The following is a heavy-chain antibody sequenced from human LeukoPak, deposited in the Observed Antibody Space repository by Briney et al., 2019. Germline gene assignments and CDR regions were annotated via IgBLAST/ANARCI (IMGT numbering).Heavy chain of an antibody. CDR2: INEDGSEK. CDR1: RFIFRNDW. CDR3: LSGSGH. J-gene: IGHJ4*02. V-gene: IGHV3-7*01. D-gene: IGHD3-10*01. Sequence: GGSLRLSCAAARFIFRNDWMGWVRQAPGKGLEWVANINEDGSEKYYVDSVKGRFIISRDNAKNSLYLQMNILRAEDTAVFYCLSGSGHCGQGALVTVSS.